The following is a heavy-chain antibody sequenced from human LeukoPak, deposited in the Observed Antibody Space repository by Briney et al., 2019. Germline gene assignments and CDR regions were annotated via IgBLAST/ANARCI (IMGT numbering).Heavy chain of an antibody. CDR3: ARDREGYCTNCVCYEGNWFDP. CDR2: INPNSGGT. J-gene: IGHJ5*02. CDR1: GYTFTGYY. Sequence: GGSVTVSCKGSGYTFTGYYMHGVGQAPGQGREWMGWINPNSGGTNYAQRFQGRVTINRETSISTAYMEVSRLRSDEAAVYYCARDREGYCTNCVCYEGNWFDPWGQGTLVTVSS. V-gene: IGHV1-2*02. D-gene: IGHD2-8*01.